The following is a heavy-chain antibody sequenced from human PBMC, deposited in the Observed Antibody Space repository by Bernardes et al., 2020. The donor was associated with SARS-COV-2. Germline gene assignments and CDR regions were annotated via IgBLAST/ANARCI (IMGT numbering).Heavy chain of an antibody. Sequence: SAALTLTCAVYDGSFRGSYWSWIRQPPGPGLEWIGEINHSGSTHYNPSLKSRVTISVDTSKNQFSLKLSSVTAADTAVYYCARGRAGGSGWLYYFDYWGQGTLVTGSS. CDR3: ARGRAGGSGWLYYFDY. J-gene: IGHJ4*02. CDR2: INHSGST. CDR1: DGSFRGSY. V-gene: IGHV4-34*01. D-gene: IGHD6-19*01.